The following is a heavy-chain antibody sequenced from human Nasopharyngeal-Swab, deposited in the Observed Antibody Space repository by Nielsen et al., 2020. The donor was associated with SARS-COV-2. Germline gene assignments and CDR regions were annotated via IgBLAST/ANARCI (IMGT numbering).Heavy chain of an antibody. D-gene: IGHD6-19*01. CDR3: ARISGWYWLDP. Sequence: SCAVYGGSFSGYSWIWARQPPGKGLEWIGQIIHSGSTNYNPSLKSRVTISADTSKNQLSLKVNSVTAADTAVYYCARISGWYWLDPWGQGTLVTVSS. V-gene: IGHV4-34*12. CDR1: GGSFSGYS. CDR2: IIHSGST. J-gene: IGHJ5*02.